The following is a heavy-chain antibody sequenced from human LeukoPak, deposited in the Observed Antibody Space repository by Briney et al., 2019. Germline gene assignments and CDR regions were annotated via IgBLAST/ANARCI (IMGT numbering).Heavy chain of an antibody. CDR1: GCSISSGYY. Sequence: PSETLSLTCTVSGCSISSGYYWGWIRQPPGKGLEWIGSIYHSGSTYYNPSLKSRVTISVDTSKNQFSLKLSSVTAADTAVYYCARARAVEQQLVFYFDYWGQGTLVTVSS. V-gene: IGHV4-38-2*02. CDR2: IYHSGST. J-gene: IGHJ4*02. D-gene: IGHD6-13*01. CDR3: ARARAVEQQLVFYFDY.